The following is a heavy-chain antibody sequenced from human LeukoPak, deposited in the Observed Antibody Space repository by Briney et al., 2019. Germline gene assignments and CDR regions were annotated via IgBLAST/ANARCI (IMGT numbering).Heavy chain of an antibody. CDR3: ARGSTVTTFVVDI. Sequence: SVKVSCKASGGTFSSYAISWVRQAPGQRLEWMGGIIPIFGTANYAQKLQGRVTITTDASTSTAYMELSSLRSEDTAVYYCARGSTVTTFVVDIWGQGTMVTVSS. J-gene: IGHJ3*02. CDR2: IIPIFGTA. V-gene: IGHV1-69*05. D-gene: IGHD4-17*01. CDR1: GGTFSSYA.